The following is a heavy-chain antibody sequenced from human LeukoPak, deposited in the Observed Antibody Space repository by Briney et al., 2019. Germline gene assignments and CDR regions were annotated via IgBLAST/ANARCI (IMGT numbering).Heavy chain of an antibody. CDR1: GYSISSSNW. J-gene: IGHJ6*03. Sequence: SETLSLTCAVSGYSISSSNWWGWIRQPPGKGLEWIGHIHTSGNTNYNSSLKSRVTISVDTSKNQFSLKLSSVTAADTAVYYCARDGSVTTGGNYYYYYMDVWGKGTTVTVSS. V-gene: IGHV4-28*03. D-gene: IGHD4-11*01. CDR2: IHTSGNT. CDR3: ARDGSVTTGGNYYYYYMDV.